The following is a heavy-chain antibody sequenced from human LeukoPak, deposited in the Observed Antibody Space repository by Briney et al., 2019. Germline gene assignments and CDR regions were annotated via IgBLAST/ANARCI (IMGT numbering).Heavy chain of an antibody. D-gene: IGHD3-16*01. CDR2: IYSGDNT. J-gene: IGHJ4*02. CDR1: GFTVSNNY. Sequence: GGSLRLSXAASGFTVSNNYMSWVRQAPGKGLEWVSVIYSGDNTYYVESVKGRFTISRDNSKNTLFLQMNRLRVEDTAVYYCAGRRVLDASFDYWGQGTLVTVSS. V-gene: IGHV3-66*02. CDR3: AGRRVLDASFDY.